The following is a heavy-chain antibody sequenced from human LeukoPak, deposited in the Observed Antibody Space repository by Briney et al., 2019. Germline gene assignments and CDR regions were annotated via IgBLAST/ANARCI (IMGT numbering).Heavy chain of an antibody. Sequence: SETLSLTCTVSGGSISSGSYYWSWIRRPAGKGLEWIGRIYTSGSTNYNPSLKSRVTISVDTSKNQFSLKLSSVTAADTAVYYCARTLGIEYYNGLDVWGQGTTVTVSS. V-gene: IGHV4-61*02. CDR1: GGSISSGSYY. CDR3: ARTLGIEYYNGLDV. J-gene: IGHJ6*02. CDR2: IYTSGST. D-gene: IGHD2/OR15-2a*01.